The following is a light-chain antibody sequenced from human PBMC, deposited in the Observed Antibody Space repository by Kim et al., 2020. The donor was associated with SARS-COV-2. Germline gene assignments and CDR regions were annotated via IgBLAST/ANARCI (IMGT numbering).Light chain of an antibody. CDR3: HQYYSIPPYT. Sequence: TINCKSSQSILYSANNKNYVAWYQQKPGQPPKLLIYWASTRESGVPDRFSGSGSGTDFTLTISSLQAGDVAVYYCHQYYSIPPYTFGGGAKVDIK. V-gene: IGKV4-1*01. CDR2: WAS. CDR1: QSILYSANNKNY. J-gene: IGKJ4*01.